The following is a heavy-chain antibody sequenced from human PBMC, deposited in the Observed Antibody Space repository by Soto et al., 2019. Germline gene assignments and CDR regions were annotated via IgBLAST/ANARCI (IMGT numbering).Heavy chain of an antibody. D-gene: IGHD3-10*01. CDR3: ASLMSSGYYYGMDV. V-gene: IGHV1-69*02. CDR2: IIPILGIA. CDR1: GGTFRSYT. J-gene: IGHJ6*02. Sequence: QVQLVQSGAEVKKPGSSVKVSCKASGGTFRSYTISWMQQAPVQELEWMGRIIPILGIANYAQKFQGRVTITADKSTSTAYMELSSLRSEDTAVYYCASLMSSGYYYGMDVWGQGTTVTVSS.